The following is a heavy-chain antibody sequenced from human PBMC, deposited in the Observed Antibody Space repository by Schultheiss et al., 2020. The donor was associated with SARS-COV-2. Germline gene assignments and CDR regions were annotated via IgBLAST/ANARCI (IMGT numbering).Heavy chain of an antibody. D-gene: IGHD3-22*01. CDR1: GGSISSYY. J-gene: IGHJ6*02. V-gene: IGHV4-59*01. Sequence: SQTLSLTCTVSGGSISSYYWSWIRQPPGKGLEWIGYIYYSGSTNYNPSLKSRVTISVDTSKNQFSLKLSSVTAADTAVYYCAREVLYYYDSSGYYVPYYYYGMDVWGQGTTVTVSS. CDR3: AREVLYYYDSSGYYVPYYYYGMDV. CDR2: IYYSGST.